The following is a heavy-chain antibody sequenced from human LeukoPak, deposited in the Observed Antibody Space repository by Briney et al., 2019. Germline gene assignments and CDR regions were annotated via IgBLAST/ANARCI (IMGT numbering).Heavy chain of an antibody. V-gene: IGHV4-34*01. D-gene: IGHD3-10*01. J-gene: IGHJ6*03. CDR1: GGSSSGYY. CDR3: ARSRGYYYYMDV. Sequence: SETLSLTCAVYGGSSSGYYWSWIRQPPGKGLEWIGEINHSGSTNYNPSLESRVTISVDTSKNQFSLKLSSVTAADTAVYYCARSRGYYYYMDVWGKGTTVTVSS. CDR2: INHSGST.